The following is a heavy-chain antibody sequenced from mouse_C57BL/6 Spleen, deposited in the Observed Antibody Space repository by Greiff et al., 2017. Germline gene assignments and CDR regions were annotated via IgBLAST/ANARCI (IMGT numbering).Heavy chain of an antibody. Sequence: QVQLKQSGPELVKPGASVKISCKASGYAFSSSWMNWVKQRPGKGLEWIGRIYPGDGDTNYNGKFKGKATLTADKSSSTAYMQLSSLTSEDSAVYFCAREAYYSGYYAMDYWGQGTSVTVSS. CDR1: GYAFSSSW. CDR2: IYPGDGDT. V-gene: IGHV1-82*01. J-gene: IGHJ4*01. CDR3: AREAYYSGYYAMDY. D-gene: IGHD2-12*01.